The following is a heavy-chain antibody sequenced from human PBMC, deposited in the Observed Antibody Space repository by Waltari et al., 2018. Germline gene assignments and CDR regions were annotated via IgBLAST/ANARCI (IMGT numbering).Heavy chain of an antibody. CDR2: IYYSGST. CDR1: GGSISRYY. D-gene: IGHD3-10*02. Sequence: QVQLQESGPGLVKPSETLSLTCTVSGGSISRYYWSWIRQPPGKGLEWIGYIYYSGSTNYNPSLKSRVTISVDTSKNQFSLKLSSVTAADTAVYYCATYDRGWFDPWGQGTLVTVSS. J-gene: IGHJ5*02. CDR3: ATYDRGWFDP. V-gene: IGHV4-59*01.